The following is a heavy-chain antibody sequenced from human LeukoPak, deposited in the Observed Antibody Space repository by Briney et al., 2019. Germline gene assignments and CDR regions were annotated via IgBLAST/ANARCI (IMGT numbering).Heavy chain of an antibody. D-gene: IGHD1-1*01. V-gene: IGHV3-7*01. CDR2: IKYDGSED. CDR1: GFTFSRYW. CDR3: KSGGAAPGSFDY. J-gene: IGHJ4*02. Sequence: GGSLRLSCAASGFTFSRYWMSWMRQAPGKGLEWVANIKYDGSEDYYVDSVKGRFTISRGNAKNTLYLQLNSLRVEDTAVYYCKSGGAAPGSFDYWGQGTLVTVSP.